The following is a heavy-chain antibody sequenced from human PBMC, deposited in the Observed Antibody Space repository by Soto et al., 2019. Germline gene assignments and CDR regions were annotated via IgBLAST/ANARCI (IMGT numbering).Heavy chain of an antibody. J-gene: IGHJ3*01. D-gene: IGHD3-10*01. V-gene: IGHV1-18*01. CDR1: GYTFTSYG. CDR3: ARDYGLGDIAFDL. Sequence: QVQLVQSGAEVKKPGASVKVSCKASGYTFTSYGISWVRQAPGQGLEWMGWISAYNGNTNYAQKRQGSVPXTXDXXKSTAYMELRSLRSDDTAVYYCARDYGLGDIAFDLWGQGTMVTVSS. CDR2: ISAYNGNT.